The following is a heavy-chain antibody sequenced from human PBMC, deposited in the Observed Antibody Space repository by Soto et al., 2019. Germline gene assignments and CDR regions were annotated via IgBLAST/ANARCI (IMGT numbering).Heavy chain of an antibody. V-gene: IGHV3-21*01. Sequence: GGSLRLSCAASGFTFSSYSRNWVRQAPGKGLEWVSSISSSSSYIYYADSVKGRFTISRDNAKNSLYLQMNSLRAEDTAVYYCGREGYCTNGVCTMAWFDPWGQGP. CDR2: ISSSSSYI. CDR3: GREGYCTNGVCTMAWFDP. J-gene: IGHJ5*02. CDR1: GFTFSSYS. D-gene: IGHD2-8*01.